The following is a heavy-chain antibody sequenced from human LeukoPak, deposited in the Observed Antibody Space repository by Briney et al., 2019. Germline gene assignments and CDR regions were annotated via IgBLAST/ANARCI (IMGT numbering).Heavy chain of an antibody. CDR2: INPNSGGT. CDR1: GYTFTSYG. V-gene: IGHV1-18*01. D-gene: IGHD5-12*01. Sequence: ASVKVSRKASGYTFTSYGISWVRQAPGQGLEWMGWINPNSGGTNYAQKFQGRVTMTRDTSTSTIYMELSSLRSEDTAVYYCARVGEDIVATGPAGYWGQGTLVTVSS. CDR3: ARVGEDIVATGPAGY. J-gene: IGHJ4*02.